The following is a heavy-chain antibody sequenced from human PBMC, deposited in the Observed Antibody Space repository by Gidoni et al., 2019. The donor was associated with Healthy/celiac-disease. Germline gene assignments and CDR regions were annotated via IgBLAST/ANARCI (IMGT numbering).Heavy chain of an antibody. CDR3: ARQVPPYYYYGMDV. CDR2: IYPGDSDT. V-gene: IGHV5-51*01. CDR1: GYSFSTYW. J-gene: IGHJ6*02. Sequence: EVQLVQSGAEVKTPGESLQISCKGSGYSFSTYWLGWVRQMPGKCLAWLGFIYPGDSDTRYSPSFQGQVTISADKSISTAYLQWSSLKASDTAMYYCARQVPPYYYYGMDVWGQGTTVTVSS.